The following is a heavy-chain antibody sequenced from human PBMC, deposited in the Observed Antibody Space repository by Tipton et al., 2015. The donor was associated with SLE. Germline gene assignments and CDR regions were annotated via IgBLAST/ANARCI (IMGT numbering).Heavy chain of an antibody. J-gene: IGHJ2*01. CDR2: VNTATGDA. CDR1: GYTFTRYA. D-gene: IGHD1-1*01. CDR3: ARDALDDVDWIFDV. V-gene: IGHV1-3*04. Sequence: QLVQSGAEVKKPGASVRVSCKASGYTFTRYAVQWVRQAPGPGLEWMGYVNTATGDATYSPKFQGRVSMTRDSSATTAYLDLYALTSDDTAIYYCARDALDDVDWIFDVWGRGTLIVVSS.